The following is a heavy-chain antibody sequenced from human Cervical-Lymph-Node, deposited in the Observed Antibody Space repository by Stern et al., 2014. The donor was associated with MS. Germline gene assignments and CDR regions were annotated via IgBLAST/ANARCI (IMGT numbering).Heavy chain of an antibody. D-gene: IGHD5-12*01. J-gene: IGHJ4*02. V-gene: IGHV4-4*02. CDR1: GASISNTNW. CDR3: ARVHSGYDWFDY. Sequence: QVQLQESGPGLVKPSGTLSLTCDVSGASISNTNWWGWVRQPPAMGLEWIGEIHHSGTTNFKSSLKSRVTMSVAKSKNQFSLELKSVTAADTAVYFCARVHSGYDWFDYWGQGILVTVSS. CDR2: IHHSGTT.